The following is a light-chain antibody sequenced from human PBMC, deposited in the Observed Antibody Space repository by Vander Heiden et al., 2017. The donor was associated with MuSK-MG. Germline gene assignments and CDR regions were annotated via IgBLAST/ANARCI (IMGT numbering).Light chain of an antibody. CDR3: SSSKSRSTPWV. CDR1: SNDIGRYDY. J-gene: IGLJ3*02. Sequence: QSALTHPASVSGSPGQSVPISCTGISNDIGRYDYVSWYQHLPGKAPKLIMYEVTNRPSGVSDRFSGSKSGNTASLTISGLQYDDEAEYYCSSSKSRSTPWVVGSGTKLTVL. CDR2: EVT. V-gene: IGLV2-14*01.